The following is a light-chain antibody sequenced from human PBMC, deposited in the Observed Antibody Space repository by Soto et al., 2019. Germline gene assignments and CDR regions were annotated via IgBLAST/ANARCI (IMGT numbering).Light chain of an antibody. CDR2: EVN. V-gene: IGLV2-23*02. CDR1: NSDVGNYNL. Sequence: QPVLTQPASVSGSPGQSITISCTGTNSDVGNYNLVSWYQQHPGKAPKLIIYEVNKRPSGVSNRFSGSKSGTTASLTLSGLQADDEADYYCCSFAGTSTYWVFGGGTKLTVL. CDR3: CSFAGTSTYWV. J-gene: IGLJ3*02.